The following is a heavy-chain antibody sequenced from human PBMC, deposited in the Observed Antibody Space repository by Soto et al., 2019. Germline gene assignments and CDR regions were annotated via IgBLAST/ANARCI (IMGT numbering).Heavy chain of an antibody. V-gene: IGHV4-31*03. J-gene: IGHJ3*01. CDR3: ARVTDCSSTSCYYDAFDL. CDR2: IYYSGST. D-gene: IGHD2-2*01. CDR1: GGSISSGGYY. Sequence: QVQLQESGPGLVKPSQTLSLTCTVSGGSISSGGYYWSWIRQHPGKGLEWIGYIYYSGSTYYNPSLKSRVTISLDTSKNQFSLKVSSVTAADTAVYYCARVTDCSSTSCYYDAFDLWGQGTMVTVSS.